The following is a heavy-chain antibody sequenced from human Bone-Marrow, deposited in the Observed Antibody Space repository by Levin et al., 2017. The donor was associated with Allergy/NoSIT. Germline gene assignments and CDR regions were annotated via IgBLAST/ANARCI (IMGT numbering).Heavy chain of an antibody. D-gene: IGHD3-10*01. J-gene: IGHJ6*03. V-gene: IGHV4-59*01. CDR2: IYYSGST. CDR1: GGSISSYY. Sequence: SETLSLTCTVSGGSISSYYWSWIRQPPGKGLEWIGYIYYSGSTNFNPSLKSRVTISVDTSKNQFSLKLSSVTAADTAVYYCAGYGEGRGPFPTYYYYYYMDVWGKGTTVTVSS. CDR3: AGYGEGRGPFPTYYYYYYMDV.